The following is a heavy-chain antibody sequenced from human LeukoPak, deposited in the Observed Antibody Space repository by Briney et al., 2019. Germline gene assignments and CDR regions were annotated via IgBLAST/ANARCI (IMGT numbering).Heavy chain of an antibody. CDR1: GGSISSSSYY. CDR2: IYYSGGT. CDR3: ASTTGTTFLGY. Sequence: PSETLSLTCTVSGGSISSSSYYWGWIRQPPGKGLEWIGSIYYSGGTYYNPSLKSRVTISVDTSKNQFSLKLSSVTAADTAVYYCASTTGTTFLGYWGQGTLVTVSS. D-gene: IGHD1-1*01. V-gene: IGHV4-39*07. J-gene: IGHJ4*02.